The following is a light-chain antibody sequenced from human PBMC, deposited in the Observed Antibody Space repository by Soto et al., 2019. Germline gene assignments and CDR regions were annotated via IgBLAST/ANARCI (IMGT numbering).Light chain of an antibody. J-gene: IGKJ2*01. CDR3: PHCNNWPFT. CDR1: QSVSSN. V-gene: IGKV3-15*01. Sequence: EIVMTQSPATLSVSPGERATLSCRASQSVSSNLAWYQQKPGQAPTLLIFGASARATGIPARFSGSGSGTAFTLTIRSLQSEDFAVYYCPHCNNWPFTFGQGTKLEIK. CDR2: GAS.